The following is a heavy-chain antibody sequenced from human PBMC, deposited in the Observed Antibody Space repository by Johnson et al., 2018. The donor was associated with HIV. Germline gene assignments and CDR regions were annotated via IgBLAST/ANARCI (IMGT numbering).Heavy chain of an antibody. Sequence: VQLVESGGGVVQPGGSLRLSCAASDFTVSSSYMSWVRQAPGKGLEWVGRIKSKTDGGTTDYAAPVKGRFTISRDDSKNTLYLQMNSLKTEDTAVYYCTTEFVRDSSGYSIWGQGTMVTVSS. CDR3: TTEFVRDSSGYSI. D-gene: IGHD3-22*01. J-gene: IGHJ3*02. V-gene: IGHV3-15*01. CDR2: IKSKTDGGTT. CDR1: DFTVSSSY.